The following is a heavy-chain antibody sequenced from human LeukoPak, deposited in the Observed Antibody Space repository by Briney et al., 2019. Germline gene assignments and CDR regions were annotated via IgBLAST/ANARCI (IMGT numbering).Heavy chain of an antibody. Sequence: PSETLSLTCTVSGGSISSSSYYWGWIRQPPGKGLEWIGSIYYSGSTYYNPSLKSRVTISVDTSKNQFSLKLSSVTAADTAVYYCAVQVWGYCSSTSCTRFSDYWGQGTLVTVSS. CDR3: AVQVWGYCSSTSCTRFSDY. D-gene: IGHD2-2*01. V-gene: IGHV4-39*01. CDR2: IYYSGST. J-gene: IGHJ4*02. CDR1: GGSISSSSYY.